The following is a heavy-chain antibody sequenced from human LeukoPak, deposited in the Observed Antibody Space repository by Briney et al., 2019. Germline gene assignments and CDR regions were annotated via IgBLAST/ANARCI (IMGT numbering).Heavy chain of an antibody. Sequence: PGGSLRLSCAASGFTLSDYYMSWIRQAPGKGLEWISYISSSGSTIYYADSVKGRFTISRDNAKNSLYLQMNSLRAEDTAVYFCARVQPPYYYGMDVWGQGTTVTVSS. D-gene: IGHD3-10*01. J-gene: IGHJ6*02. V-gene: IGHV3-11*01. CDR3: ARVQPPYYYGMDV. CDR1: GFTLSDYY. CDR2: ISSSGSTI.